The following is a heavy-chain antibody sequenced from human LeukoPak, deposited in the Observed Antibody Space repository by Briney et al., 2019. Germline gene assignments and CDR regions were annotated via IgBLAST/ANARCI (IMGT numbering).Heavy chain of an antibody. CDR3: ARGGLVRGSINSLIAFDV. D-gene: IGHD3-10*01. CDR1: GDSVSSNSAA. Sequence: SQTLSLTCAISGDSVSSNSAAWNWIRQSPSRGLEWLGRTYYRSKWYKDDAGWYKDDAGSLKSRISINVDTVMNQFSLQLSSVTPEDTALYYCARGGLVRGSINSLIAFDVWGQGIMVTVSS. J-gene: IGHJ3*01. CDR2: TYYRSKWYKDDAGWYK. V-gene: IGHV6-1*01.